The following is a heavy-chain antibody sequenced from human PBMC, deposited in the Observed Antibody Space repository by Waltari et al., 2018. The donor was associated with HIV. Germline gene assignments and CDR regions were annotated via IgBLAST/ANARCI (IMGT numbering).Heavy chain of an antibody. CDR1: GYRFIANI. CDR2: ISAANGNT. V-gene: IGHV1-18*04. J-gene: IGHJ3*01. Sequence: QVWLVQSGAEAKKPGTGVKVSCETSGYRFIANILIWVRKAPGQGLEWMGWISAANGNTKYAEKFQGRLTLTTDTITNIAYLELRNLRSDDTAIYYCARGIHIRVVSAPMAFDVWGQGTLVTVSS. D-gene: IGHD2-21*01. CDR3: ARGIHIRVVSAPMAFDV.